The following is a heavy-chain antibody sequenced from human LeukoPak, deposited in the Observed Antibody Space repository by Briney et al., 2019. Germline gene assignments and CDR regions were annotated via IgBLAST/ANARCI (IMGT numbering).Heavy chain of an antibody. D-gene: IGHD3-16*02. CDR1: GFTFDDYA. CDR3: AKGKGGSIMIAFGGVIASDY. Sequence: GGSLRLSCAASGFTFDDYAMSWVRQAPGKGLEWVSSISSSGGSTNYADSVKGRFTISRDNSKNTLYLRMNSLRADDTAVYYCAKGKGGSIMIAFGGVIASDYWGQGTLVTVSS. J-gene: IGHJ4*02. CDR2: ISSSGGST. V-gene: IGHV3-23*01.